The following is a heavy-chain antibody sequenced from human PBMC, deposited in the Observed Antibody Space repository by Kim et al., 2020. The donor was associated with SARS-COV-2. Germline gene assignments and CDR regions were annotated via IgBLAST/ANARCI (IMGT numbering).Heavy chain of an antibody. CDR3: ARETSRGDDAFDV. CDR2: INHRGST. J-gene: IGHJ3*01. V-gene: IGHV4-34*01. D-gene: IGHD3-10*01. Sequence: SETLSLTCAVYGDSFRNFYWSWIRQPPGKGLEWIGEINHRGSTNYNPSLKSRVTISVDTSKNQFSLRLNSVTAADTAMYYCARETSRGDDAFDVWGQGTMVTVSS. CDR1: GDSFRNFY.